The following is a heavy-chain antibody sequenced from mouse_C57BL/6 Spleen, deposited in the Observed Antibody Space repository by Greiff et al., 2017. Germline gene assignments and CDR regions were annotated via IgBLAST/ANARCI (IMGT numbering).Heavy chain of an antibody. Sequence: DVMPVESGGGLVKPGGSLKLSCAASGFTFSDYGMHWVRQAPEKGLEWVAYISSGSSTIYYADTVKGRFTISRDNAKNTLFLQMTSLRSEDTAMYYCAREGIYDGYPYAMDYWGQGTSVTVSS. CDR2: ISSGSSTI. CDR3: AREGIYDGYPYAMDY. J-gene: IGHJ4*01. CDR1: GFTFSDYG. V-gene: IGHV5-17*01. D-gene: IGHD2-3*01.